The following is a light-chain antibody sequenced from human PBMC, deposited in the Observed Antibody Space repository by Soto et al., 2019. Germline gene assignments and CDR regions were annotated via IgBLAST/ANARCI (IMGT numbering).Light chain of an antibody. J-gene: IGKJ4*01. CDR1: QSISSY. Sequence: DIQMTQSPSSLSASVGDRVTITCRASQSISSYLNWYQHKPGKAPELLIYAASRLQSGVPSRFSGSGSGTDFTLTISSLQPEDFATYYCQQSYSPLTFGGGTKVEIK. CDR2: AAS. V-gene: IGKV1-39*01. CDR3: QQSYSPLT.